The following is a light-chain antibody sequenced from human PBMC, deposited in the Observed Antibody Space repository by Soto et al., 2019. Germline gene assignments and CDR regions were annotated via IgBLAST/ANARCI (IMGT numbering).Light chain of an antibody. V-gene: IGKV3-15*01. CDR2: GAS. J-gene: IGKJ5*01. CDR3: QQYNNWPST. Sequence: EIVMTQSPATLSVSPGERATLSCRASQSVSSNLAWYQQKPGQAPRLLIYGASTRATGIPARFSGSGSGTEFTLTISSLQPEDFAVYYCQQYNNWPSTFGQGTRLEIK. CDR1: QSVSSN.